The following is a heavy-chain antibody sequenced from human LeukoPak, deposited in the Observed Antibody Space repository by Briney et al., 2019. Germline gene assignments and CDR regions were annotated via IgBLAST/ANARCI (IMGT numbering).Heavy chain of an antibody. CDR1: GFTFSRYA. Sequence: GRSLRLSCAASGFTFSRYAMHWVRQAPGKGLEWVAVTSFDGSNRYYADSVKGRFTISRDNSKNTLYLQMNSLRAEDTAVYYCAREPYYDSSGYYYYYYMDVWGKGTTVTVSS. J-gene: IGHJ6*03. D-gene: IGHD3-22*01. CDR3: AREPYYDSSGYYYYYYMDV. CDR2: TSFDGSNR. V-gene: IGHV3-30*04.